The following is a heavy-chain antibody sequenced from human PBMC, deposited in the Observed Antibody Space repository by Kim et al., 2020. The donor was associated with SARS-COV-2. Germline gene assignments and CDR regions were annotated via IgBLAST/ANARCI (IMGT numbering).Heavy chain of an antibody. CDR2: ISSSSSYI. J-gene: IGHJ6*02. V-gene: IGHV3-21*01. CDR1: GFTFSSYS. Sequence: GGSLRLSCAASGFTFSSYSMNWVRQAPGKGLEWVSSISSSSSYIYYADSVKGRFTISRDNAKNSLYLQMNSLRAEDTAVYYCARDGGYYGSGRGYYYYYGMDVWGQGTTVTVSS. D-gene: IGHD3-10*01. CDR3: ARDGGYYGSGRGYYYYYGMDV.